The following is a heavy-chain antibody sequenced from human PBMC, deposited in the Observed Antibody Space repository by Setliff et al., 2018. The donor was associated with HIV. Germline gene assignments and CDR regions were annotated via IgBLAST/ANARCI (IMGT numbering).Heavy chain of an antibody. J-gene: IGHJ4*02. CDR1: GDSISASY. D-gene: IGHD4-17*01. CDR3: TKGRLGQADY. V-gene: IGHV4-59*01. Sequence: PSETLSLTCAVSGDSISASYWNWIRQFPGGGLEWIGYIYYSGSTKYNPSLKRRVTISIDKSRKYFSLKLPSVTAADTAMYFCTKGRLGQADYWGQGTLVTV. CDR2: IYYSGST.